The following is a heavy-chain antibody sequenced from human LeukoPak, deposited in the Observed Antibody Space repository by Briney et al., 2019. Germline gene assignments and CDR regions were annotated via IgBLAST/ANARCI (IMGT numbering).Heavy chain of an antibody. J-gene: IGHJ4*02. V-gene: IGHV3-48*01. CDR1: GFTFGSYH. CDR2: ISSRSDVT. CDR3: ARDALLYDTSAYHYDY. Sequence: QSGGSLRLSCQASGFTFGSYHMNWVRQAPGKGLEWISYISSRSDVTYYADSVKGRFTISRDNAKNSLYLQMNSLRADDTAVYYCARDALLYDTSAYHYDYWGQGTLVTVSS. D-gene: IGHD3-22*01.